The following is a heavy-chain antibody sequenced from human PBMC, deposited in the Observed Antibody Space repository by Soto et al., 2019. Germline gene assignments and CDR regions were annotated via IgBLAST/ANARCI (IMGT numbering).Heavy chain of an antibody. J-gene: IGHJ4*02. V-gene: IGHV4-31*03. Sequence: QVQLQESGPGLVKPSQTLSLTCTVSGGSISSGGYYWSWIRQHPGKGLEWIGYIYYSGSTYYNPSLKSRVTISVDTSKNQSSLKLSSVTAADTAVYYCAREGVAMATIDYWGQGTLVTVSS. CDR3: AREGVAMATIDY. CDR1: GGSISSGGYY. CDR2: IYYSGST. D-gene: IGHD6-19*01.